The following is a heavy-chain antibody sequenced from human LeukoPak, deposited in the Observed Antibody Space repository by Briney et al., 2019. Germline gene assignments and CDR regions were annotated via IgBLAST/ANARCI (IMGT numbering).Heavy chain of an antibody. V-gene: IGHV1-69*13. J-gene: IGHJ5*02. CDR1: GGTFSSFA. CDR3: AVEATYASYNWFYP. Sequence: ASVKVSCKASGGTFSSFAISWVPQAPGQGLEWMGGIIPIFGTANYAQKFQGRVTITADESTSTAYMELSSLRSEATAVYYCAVEATYASYNWFYPRGHRTPVTVSS. CDR2: IIPIFGTA. D-gene: IGHD2-8*01.